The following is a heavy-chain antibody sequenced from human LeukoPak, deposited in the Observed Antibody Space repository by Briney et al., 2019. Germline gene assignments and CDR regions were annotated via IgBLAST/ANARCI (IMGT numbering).Heavy chain of an antibody. D-gene: IGHD1-26*01. CDR1: GGSISSGDYY. J-gene: IGHJ4*02. V-gene: IGHV4-30-4*01. CDR3: ARDGGGNYPFDY. CDR2: IYYSGST. Sequence: TSQTLSLTCTVSGGSISSGDYYWSWIRQPPGKGLEWIGYIYYSGSTYYNPSLKSRVTISVDTSKNQFSLRLSSVTAADTAVYYCARDGGGNYPFDYWGQGTLVTVSS.